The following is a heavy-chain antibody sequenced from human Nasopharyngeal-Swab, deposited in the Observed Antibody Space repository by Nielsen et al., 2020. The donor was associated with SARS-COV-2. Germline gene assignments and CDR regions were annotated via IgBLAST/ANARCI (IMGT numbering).Heavy chain of an antibody. CDR1: GFTFSNYY. Sequence: GGSLRLSCAASGFTFSNYYMSWIRQAPGRGLEWVSYISSRGGAIYYADSVKGRFTISRDNAKKSLSLQMNSLRAEDTAVYYCARVLTGTYYYDSSGYPDYWGQGTLVTVSS. V-gene: IGHV3-11*01. D-gene: IGHD3-22*01. CDR3: ARVLTGTYYYDSSGYPDY. J-gene: IGHJ4*02. CDR2: ISSRGGAI.